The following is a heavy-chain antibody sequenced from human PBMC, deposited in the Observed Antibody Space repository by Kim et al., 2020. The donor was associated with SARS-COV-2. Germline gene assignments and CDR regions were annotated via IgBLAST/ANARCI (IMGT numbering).Heavy chain of an antibody. J-gene: IGHJ4*02. D-gene: IGHD6-13*01. CDR3: ARSSSWYQILVDY. V-gene: IGHV3-11*06. Sequence: YADSVKGRFTISRNNAKNSLYRQMNSLRAEDTAVYYCARSSSWYQILVDYWGQGTLVTVSS.